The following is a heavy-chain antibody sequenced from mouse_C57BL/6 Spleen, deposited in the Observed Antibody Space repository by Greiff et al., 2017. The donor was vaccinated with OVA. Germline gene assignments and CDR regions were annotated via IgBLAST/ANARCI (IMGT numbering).Heavy chain of an antibody. V-gene: IGHV1-69*01. Sequence: VQLQQPGAELVMPGASVKLSCKASGYTFTSYWMHWVKQRPGQGLEWIGEIDPSDSYTNYNQKFKGKSTLTVDKSSSPAYMQLSSLTSEDSAVYYCATTSTVVATPFAYWGQGTLVTVSA. CDR3: ATTSTVVATPFAY. D-gene: IGHD1-1*01. CDR2: IDPSDSYT. J-gene: IGHJ3*01. CDR1: GYTFTSYW.